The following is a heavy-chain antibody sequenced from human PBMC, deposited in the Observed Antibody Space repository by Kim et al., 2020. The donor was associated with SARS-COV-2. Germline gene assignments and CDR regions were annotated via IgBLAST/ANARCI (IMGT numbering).Heavy chain of an antibody. V-gene: IGHV4-59*08. Sequence: PPLKSRVTMSVEPSKSQFSRKLSSVTAADTAVYYCARQGCSSTSCYNFDYWGQGTLVTVSS. D-gene: IGHD2-2*02. CDR3: ARQGCSSTSCYNFDY. J-gene: IGHJ4*02.